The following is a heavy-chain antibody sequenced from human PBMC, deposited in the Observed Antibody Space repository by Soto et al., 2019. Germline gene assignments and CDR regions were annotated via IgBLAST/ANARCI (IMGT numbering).Heavy chain of an antibody. CDR2: ISSSGSTI. CDR3: ARVNGRITIFGVVRNYYYGMDV. V-gene: IGHV3-48*03. CDR1: GFTFSSYE. J-gene: IGHJ6*02. Sequence: PGGSLRLSCAASGFTFSSYEMNWVRQAPGKGLQWVSYISSSGSTIYYADSVKGRFTISRDNAENSLYLQMNSLRAEDTAVYYCARVNGRITIFGVVRNYYYGMDVWGQGTTVTVSS. D-gene: IGHD3-3*01.